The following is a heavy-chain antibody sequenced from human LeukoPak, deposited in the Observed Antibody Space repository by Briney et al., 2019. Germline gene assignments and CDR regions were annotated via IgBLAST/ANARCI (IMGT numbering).Heavy chain of an antibody. CDR1: GFTFSSYT. D-gene: IGHD5-18*01. J-gene: IGHJ4*02. CDR2: ISYDGSNK. Sequence: QTGRSLRLSCAASGFTFSSYTMHWVRQAPGKGLEWVAVISYDGSNKYYADSVKGRFTISRDNSKNTLYLQMNSLRAEDTAVYYCARASAYSYGPRGNYFDYWGQGTLVTVSS. CDR3: ARASAYSYGPRGNYFDY. V-gene: IGHV3-30*04.